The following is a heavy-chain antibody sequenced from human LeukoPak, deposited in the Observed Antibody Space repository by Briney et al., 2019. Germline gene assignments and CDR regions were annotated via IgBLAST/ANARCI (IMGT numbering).Heavy chain of an antibody. J-gene: IGHJ4*02. V-gene: IGHV3-23*01. CDR1: GFTFSTYG. Sequence: GGSLRLSCAASGFTFSTYGLSWVRQAPGKGLEWVSTISDSGGSTYYADSVKGRFTISRDNSKTTLYLQMNSLRPDDTALYYCAKRGSGYTHNPFDYWGQGTLVTVAS. CDR2: ISDSGGST. D-gene: IGHD3-10*01. CDR3: AKRGSGYTHNPFDY.